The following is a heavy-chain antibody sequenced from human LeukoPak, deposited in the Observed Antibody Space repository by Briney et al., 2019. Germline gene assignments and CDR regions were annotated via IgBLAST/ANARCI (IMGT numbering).Heavy chain of an antibody. D-gene: IGHD2-15*01. J-gene: IGHJ6*03. CDR1: GGSFTKHQ. CDR2: INDGGST. Sequence: SETLSLTCAVYGGSFTKHQWSWIRQPPGKGLEWIGAINDGGSTNYNPSLKSRVTISVDTSKNQFSLKLSSVTAADTAVYYCARGYCSGGSCYRYYYYMDVWGKGTTVTVSS. V-gene: IGHV4-34*01. CDR3: ARGYCSGGSCYRYYYYMDV.